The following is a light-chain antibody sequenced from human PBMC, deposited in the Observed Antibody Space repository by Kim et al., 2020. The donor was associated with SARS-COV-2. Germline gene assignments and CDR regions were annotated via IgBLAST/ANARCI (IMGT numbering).Light chain of an antibody. CDR1: RSIGNH. V-gene: IGKV1-39*01. CDR2: AAS. Sequence: DIQMTQSPSSLSASVGDRVTITCRASRSIGNHLNWYQQRPGKAPNLLIYAASNLQTGVSSRFSGSESGTDFTISIRNLQPEDSATYYCQQSDITPYTFGQGTKLEI. CDR3: QQSDITPYT. J-gene: IGKJ2*01.